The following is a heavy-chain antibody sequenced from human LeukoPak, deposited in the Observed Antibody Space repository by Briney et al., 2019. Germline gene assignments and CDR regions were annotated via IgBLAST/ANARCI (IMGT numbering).Heavy chain of an antibody. Sequence: KTSETLSLTCTVSGGSISSSSYYWGWIRQPPGKGLEWIGSIYYSGSTYYNPSLKSRVTISVDTSKNQFSLKLSSVTAADTAVYYCARGDYDILTGRIYFDYWGQGTLVTVSS. D-gene: IGHD3-9*01. CDR1: GGSISSSSYY. CDR2: IYYSGST. J-gene: IGHJ4*02. V-gene: IGHV4-39*07. CDR3: ARGDYDILTGRIYFDY.